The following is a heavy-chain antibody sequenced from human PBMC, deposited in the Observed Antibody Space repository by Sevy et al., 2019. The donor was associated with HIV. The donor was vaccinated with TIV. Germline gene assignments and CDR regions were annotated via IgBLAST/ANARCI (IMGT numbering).Heavy chain of an antibody. D-gene: IGHD3-22*01. V-gene: IGHV3-64*01. Sequence: GGSLRLSCAASGFTFSTYAMYWVRQAPGKGLEYVSAIRGGGGNTYYGTSVKGRFTVSRDNAKNTLYLQMGSLRAEDMAVYFCARKYHDTSGYPRYSMDVWGQGTTVTVSS. CDR3: ARKYHDTSGYPRYSMDV. J-gene: IGHJ6*02. CDR2: IRGGGGNT. CDR1: GFTFSTYA.